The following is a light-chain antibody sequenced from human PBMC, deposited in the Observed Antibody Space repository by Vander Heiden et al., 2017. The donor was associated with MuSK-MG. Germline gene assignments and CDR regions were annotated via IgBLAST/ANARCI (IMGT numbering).Light chain of an antibody. CDR1: QSVLSSSNSKNH. CDR3: QHDDGAPLT. J-gene: IGKJ4*01. Sequence: DIVMTQSPDSLAVSLGERATINCKSSQSVLSSSNSKNHLAWYQQKPGQPPKLLIYWASTRESGVPDRFTGSGSGTDFTLTINSLQAEDVAVYYCQHDDGAPLTFGGGTKVEIK. CDR2: WAS. V-gene: IGKV4-1*01.